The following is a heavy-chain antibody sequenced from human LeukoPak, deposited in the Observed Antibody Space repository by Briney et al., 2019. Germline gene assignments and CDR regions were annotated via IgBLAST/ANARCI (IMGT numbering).Heavy chain of an antibody. J-gene: IGHJ4*02. CDR1: GFTFSSYA. Sequence: PGGSLRLSCAASGFTFSSYAMSWVRQAPGKGLEWVSAISGSGGSTYYADSVKGRFTISRDNSKNTLYLQMNSLRAEDTAVYYCAKAPPYDSSGYYYEVAPGALDYWGQGTLVTVSS. V-gene: IGHV3-23*01. CDR2: ISGSGGST. D-gene: IGHD3-22*01. CDR3: AKAPPYDSSGYYYEVAPGALDY.